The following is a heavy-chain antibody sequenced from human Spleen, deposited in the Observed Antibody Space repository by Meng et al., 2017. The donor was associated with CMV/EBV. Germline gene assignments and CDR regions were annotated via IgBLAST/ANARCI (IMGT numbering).Heavy chain of an antibody. D-gene: IGHD1-1*01. CDR2: ILPFFGPA. V-gene: IGHV1-69*01. CDR3: ARECVVGTTIYFDY. J-gene: IGHJ4*02. Sequence: ASRCTFSHSGVDWVRPAPAQGLGWMCGILPFFGPATYAPKFQGRVTITPDASTTTAYMELSGLRSNDTAVYYCARECVVGTTIYFDYWGQGTLVTVSS. CDR1: RCTFSHSG.